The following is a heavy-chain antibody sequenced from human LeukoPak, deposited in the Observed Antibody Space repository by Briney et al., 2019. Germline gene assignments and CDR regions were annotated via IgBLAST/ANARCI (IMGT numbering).Heavy chain of an antibody. J-gene: IGHJ3*02. CDR2: IYYSGST. Sequence: SETLSLTCTVSGGSISSSSYHWGWLRQPPGKGLEWIGSIYYSGSTYYNPSLKSRVTISVDTSKNQFSLKLSSVTAADTAVYYCARFGYSGYGDAFGIWGQGTMVTVSS. CDR1: GGSISSSSYH. CDR3: ARFGYSGYGDAFGI. V-gene: IGHV4-39*01. D-gene: IGHD5-12*01.